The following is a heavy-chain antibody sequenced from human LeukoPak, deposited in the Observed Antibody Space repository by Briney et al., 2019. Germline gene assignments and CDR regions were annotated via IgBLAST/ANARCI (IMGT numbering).Heavy chain of an antibody. CDR1: GGSFSGYY. Sequence: SETLSLTCAVYGGSFSGYYWSWIRQPPGKGLEWIGEINHSGSTYYNPSLKSRVTISVDTSKNQFSLKLSSVTAADTAVYYCAQDSSGYYAFDIWGQGTMVTVSS. V-gene: IGHV4-34*01. J-gene: IGHJ3*02. CDR2: INHSGST. CDR3: AQDSSGYYAFDI. D-gene: IGHD3-22*01.